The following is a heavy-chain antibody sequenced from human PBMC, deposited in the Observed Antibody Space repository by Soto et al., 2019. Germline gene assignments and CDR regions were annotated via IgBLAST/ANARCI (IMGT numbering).Heavy chain of an antibody. CDR3: TSSTETLTGSSYYYGMDV. J-gene: IGHJ6*02. CDR1: GGTFSSYA. V-gene: IGHV1-46*01. CDR2: INPSGGTT. D-gene: IGHD1-7*01. Sequence: ASVKVSCKASGGTFSSYAISWVRQAPGQGLEWMGVINPSGGTTNYAQKFQGRVTMSRDTSTTTVNMEVSSLTSEDTAVYYCTSSTETLTGSSYYYGMDVWGQGTTVTVSS.